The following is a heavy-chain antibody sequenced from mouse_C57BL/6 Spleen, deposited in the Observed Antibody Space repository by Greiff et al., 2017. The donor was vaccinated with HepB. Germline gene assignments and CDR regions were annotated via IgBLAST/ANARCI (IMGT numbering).Heavy chain of an antibody. CDR3: ARWDSSGVYAMDY. J-gene: IGHJ4*01. CDR2: IDPSDSYT. CDR1: GYTFTSYW. D-gene: IGHD3-2*02. Sequence: QVHVKQPGAELVKPGASVKLSCKASGYTFTSYWMQWVKQRPGQGLEWIGEIDPSDSYTNYNQKFKGKATLTVDTSSSTAYMQLSSLTSEDSAVYYCARWDSSGVYAMDYWGQGTSVTVSS. V-gene: IGHV1-50*01.